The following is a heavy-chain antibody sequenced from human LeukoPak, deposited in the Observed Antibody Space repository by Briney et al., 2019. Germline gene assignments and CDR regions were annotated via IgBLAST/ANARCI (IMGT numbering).Heavy chain of an antibody. CDR3: ARGSGYSYADDY. J-gene: IGHJ4*02. Sequence: PGGSLRLSCAASGFXFRSYAMQWVRQAPGKGLEWVSYITYNSGTIFYADSVKGRFTISRDNAKDSLYLQMSSLRDEDTAVYYCARGSGYSYADDYWGQGTLVTVSS. V-gene: IGHV3-48*02. CDR2: ITYNSGTI. CDR1: GFXFRSYA. D-gene: IGHD5-18*01.